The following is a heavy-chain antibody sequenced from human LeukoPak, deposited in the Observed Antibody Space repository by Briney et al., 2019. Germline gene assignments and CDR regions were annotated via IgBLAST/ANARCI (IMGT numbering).Heavy chain of an antibody. CDR3: ARAPHYYDSSGYLFDY. V-gene: IGHV1-2*02. CDR1: GYTFTGYY. J-gene: IGHJ4*02. CDR2: INPNSGGT. D-gene: IGHD3-22*01. Sequence: ASVKVSCKASGYTFTGYYMHWVRQAPGQGLEWMGWINPNSGGTNYAQKFQGRVTMTRDTSISTAYMELSRLRSDDTAVYYCARAPHYYDSSGYLFDYWGQGTLVTVSS.